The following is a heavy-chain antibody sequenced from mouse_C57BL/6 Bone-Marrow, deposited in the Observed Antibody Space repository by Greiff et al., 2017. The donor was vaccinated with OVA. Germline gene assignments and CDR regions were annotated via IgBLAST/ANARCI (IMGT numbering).Heavy chain of an antibody. CDR2: INPNNGGT. CDR3: ARGLPYDYYFAY. V-gene: IGHV1-22*01. CDR1: GYTFTDYN. D-gene: IGHD2-4*01. J-gene: IGHJ3*01. Sequence: VQLQQSGPELVKPGASVKMSCKASGYTFTDYNMHWVKQSHGKSLEWIGYINPNNGGTSYNQKFKGKATLTVNKSSSTAYRELRSLTSEDSAVEDCARGLPYDYYFAYGGQGTLVTVSA.